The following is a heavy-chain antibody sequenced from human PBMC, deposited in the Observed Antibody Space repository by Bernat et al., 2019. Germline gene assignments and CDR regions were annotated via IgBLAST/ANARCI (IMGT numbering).Heavy chain of an antibody. V-gene: IGHV1-18*01. CDR3: AREEGVTTVTTLDTIADFLYGMDV. CDR1: GYTFTSYG. J-gene: IGHJ6*02. Sequence: QVQLVQSGAEVKKPGASVKVSCKASGYTFTSYGISWVRQAPGQGLEWMGWISAYNGNTNYAQKFQGRVTMTTDTSTSTAYMELRSLRSDDTAVYYCAREEGVTTVTTLDTIADFLYGMDVWGQGTTVTVSS. CDR2: ISAYNGNT. D-gene: IGHD4-17*01.